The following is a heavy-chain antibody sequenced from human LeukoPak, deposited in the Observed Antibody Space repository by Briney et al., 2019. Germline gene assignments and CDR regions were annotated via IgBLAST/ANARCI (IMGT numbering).Heavy chain of an antibody. D-gene: IGHD6-19*01. Sequence: SETLSLTCTVSGGSISSYYWSWIRQPPGKGLEWIGYIYYSGSTNYNPSLKGRVTISVDTSKNQFSLKLSSVTAADTAVYYCARETAVAGFDYWGQGTLVTVSS. CDR3: ARETAVAGFDY. CDR1: GGSISSYY. CDR2: IYYSGST. V-gene: IGHV4-59*01. J-gene: IGHJ4*02.